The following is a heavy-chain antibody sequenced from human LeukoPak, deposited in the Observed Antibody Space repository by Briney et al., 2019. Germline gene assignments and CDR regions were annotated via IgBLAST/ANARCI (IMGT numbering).Heavy chain of an antibody. D-gene: IGHD1-26*01. CDR2: INPNSGGT. Sequence: ASVKVSCKASGYTFTGYYMHWVRQAPGQGLEWMGWINPNSGGTNYAQKFQGRVTMTRDTSISTAYMELSRLRSDDTAVYYCARVRELLLNDAFDIWGQGTMVTVSS. J-gene: IGHJ3*02. V-gene: IGHV1-2*02. CDR3: ARVRELLLNDAFDI. CDR1: GYTFTGYY.